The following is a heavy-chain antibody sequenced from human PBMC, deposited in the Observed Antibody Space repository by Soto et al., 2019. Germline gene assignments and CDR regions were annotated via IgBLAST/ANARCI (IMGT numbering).Heavy chain of an antibody. J-gene: IGHJ6*02. CDR3: ARSQGSSTSLEIYYYYYYGMDV. CDR2: IIPISGTA. V-gene: IGHV1-69*01. D-gene: IGHD2-2*01. CDR1: GGTFSNYA. Sequence: QVQLVQSGAEVKKPGSSVKVSCKASGGTFSNYAISWVRPAPGQGLEWMGGIIPISGTANYAQKFQGRVTITAGESTSTAYMELSSLRSEDTAVYYCARSQGSSTSLEIYYYYYYGMDVWGQGTTVTVSS.